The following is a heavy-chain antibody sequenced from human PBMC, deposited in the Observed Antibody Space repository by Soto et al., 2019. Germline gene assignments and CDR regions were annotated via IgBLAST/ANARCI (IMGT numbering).Heavy chain of an antibody. CDR3: AKTRGAMIYAISVYSMDV. V-gene: IGHV3-23*01. J-gene: IGHJ6*02. CDR2: ISGSADST. Sequence: EVQLLESGGGFIHPGGSLRLSCAASGFSFSSFAMNWVRQAPGKGLEWVSIISGSADSTFYADSVKGRFTISRDNSKSTLYLQIISLRAEDTAVYYCAKTRGAMIYAISVYSMDVWGQGTTVTVSS. CDR1: GFSFSSFA. D-gene: IGHD2-8*01.